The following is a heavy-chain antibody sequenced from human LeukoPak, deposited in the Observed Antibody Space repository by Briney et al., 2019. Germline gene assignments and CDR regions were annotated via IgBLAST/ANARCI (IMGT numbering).Heavy chain of an antibody. Sequence: GRSLRLSCAASGFTFSSYGMHWVRQAPGKGLEWVAVISYDGSNKYYADSVKGRFTISRDNSKNTLYLQMNSLRAEDTAVYYCARDYTDFYKLGYWGQGTLVTVSS. CDR3: ARDYTDFYKLGY. V-gene: IGHV3-30*03. D-gene: IGHD2-21*02. CDR2: ISYDGSNK. CDR1: GFTFSSYG. J-gene: IGHJ4*02.